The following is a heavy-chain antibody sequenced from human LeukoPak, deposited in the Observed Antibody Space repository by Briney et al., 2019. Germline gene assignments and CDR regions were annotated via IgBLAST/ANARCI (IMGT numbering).Heavy chain of an antibody. CDR1: GGSISSGSYY. CDR2: IYTSGST. V-gene: IGHV4-61*02. D-gene: IGHD3-22*01. CDR3: ARVADYYDSSGYYDY. J-gene: IGHJ4*02. Sequence: PSQTLSLTCTVSGGSISSGSYYWSWIRQPAGKTLEWIGRIYTSGSTNYNPSLKSRVTISVDTSKNQFSLKLSSVTAADTAVYYCARVADYYDSSGYYDYWGQGTLVTVSS.